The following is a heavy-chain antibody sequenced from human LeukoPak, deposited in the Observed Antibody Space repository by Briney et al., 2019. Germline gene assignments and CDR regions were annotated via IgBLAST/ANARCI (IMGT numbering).Heavy chain of an antibody. Sequence: PSETLSLTCTVSGGSISSSSYYWGWIRQPPGKGLEWIGYIYYSGSTNYNPPLKSRVTISRDTSKNQFSLKLTSVTTADTAVYYCARAGGVKTAALDLDYWGQGTLVTVSS. CDR2: IYYSGST. D-gene: IGHD6-25*01. CDR1: GGSISSSSYY. J-gene: IGHJ4*02. V-gene: IGHV4-61*05. CDR3: ARAGGVKTAALDLDY.